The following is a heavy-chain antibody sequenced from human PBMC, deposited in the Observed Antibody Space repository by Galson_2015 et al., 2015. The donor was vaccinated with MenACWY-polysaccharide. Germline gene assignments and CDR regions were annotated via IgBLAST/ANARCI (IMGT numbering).Heavy chain of an antibody. J-gene: IGHJ4*02. V-gene: IGHV3-15*01. CDR2: IKSKPNGGTI. CDR3: STGDGHTTGFDY. D-gene: IGHD2-8*02. CDR1: GFIFSNAW. Sequence: SLRLSCAGSGFIFSNAWMNWVRQAPGKGLEWVGRIKSKPNGGTIEYAAPVKGRFTISRDVSKNTVYVQMNSLKTEDTAVYYCSTGDGHTTGFDYWGQGALVIVSS.